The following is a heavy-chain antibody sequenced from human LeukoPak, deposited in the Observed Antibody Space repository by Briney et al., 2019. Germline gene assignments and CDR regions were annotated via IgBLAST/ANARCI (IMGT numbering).Heavy chain of an antibody. Sequence: GGSLSLSCAASGLIFSNKAMSWVRQAPGKGLEWIAAVDSTGVYTWYADSVKGRFIISRDNSVNTLYLRMNSLTAADTAMYYCASGSGGGRPHYFDYWGQGSLVTVSS. CDR2: VDSTGVYT. V-gene: IGHV3-23*01. CDR1: GLIFSNKA. CDR3: ASGSGGGRPHYFDY. D-gene: IGHD2-15*01. J-gene: IGHJ4*02.